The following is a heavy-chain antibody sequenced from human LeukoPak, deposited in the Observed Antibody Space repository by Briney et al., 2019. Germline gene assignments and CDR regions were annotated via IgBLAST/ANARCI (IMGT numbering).Heavy chain of an antibody. CDR3: ARDIDSSGYYEN. CDR1: GFTFSSYS. Sequence: GGSLRLSCADSGFTFSSYSMNWVRQAPGKGLEWVSSISSSGSYIYYADSVKGRFTISRDNAKNSLYLQMNSLRAEDTAVYYCARDIDSSGYYENWGQGTLVTVSS. D-gene: IGHD3-22*01. J-gene: IGHJ4*02. V-gene: IGHV3-21*01. CDR2: ISSSGSYI.